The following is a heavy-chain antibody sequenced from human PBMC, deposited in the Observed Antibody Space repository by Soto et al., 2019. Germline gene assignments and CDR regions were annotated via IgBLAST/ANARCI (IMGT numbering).Heavy chain of an antibody. V-gene: IGHV1-18*01. CDR2: ISGYNGDT. CDR3: ARAEAYSSSWYAMDV. J-gene: IGHJ6*01. D-gene: IGHD6-13*01. CDR1: GYSFSSYG. Sequence: QVQLVQSGAEVKQPGASLKVSCKATGYSFSSYGFIWVRQAPGQGLKWMGWISGYNGDTNYARSLQGRATMTTDTSTTTVYMELRSLRPDDTAVYYCARAEAYSSSWYAMDVW.